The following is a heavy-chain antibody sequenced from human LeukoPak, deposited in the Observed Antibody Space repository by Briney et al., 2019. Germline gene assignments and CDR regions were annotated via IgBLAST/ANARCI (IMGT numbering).Heavy chain of an antibody. V-gene: IGHV4-4*07. CDR1: GGSISSYY. J-gene: IGHJ4*02. CDR3: ARELYYDFWSGYTYYFDY. D-gene: IGHD3-3*01. CDR2: IYASGST. Sequence: SETLSLTCTVSGGSISSYYWSWIRQPAGKGLEWIGRIYASGSTNANPSLKSRVTISVDTSKNQFSLKLSSVTAADTAVYYCARELYYDFWSGYTYYFDYWGQGTLVTVSS.